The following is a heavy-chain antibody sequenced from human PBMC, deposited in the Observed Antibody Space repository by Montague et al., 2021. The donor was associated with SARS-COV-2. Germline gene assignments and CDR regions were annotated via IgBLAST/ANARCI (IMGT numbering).Heavy chain of an antibody. Sequence: SETLSLTCAVYGGSLSGYYWSWIRQPPGEGLEWIAEISHSGTTSSNPPLKSRVPRSVDTSTNQFSLKLSSATAADTAAYYCVRVPYRLLFVPRDYGMDVWGQGTTVTVSS. CDR3: VRVPYRLLFVPRDYGMDV. V-gene: IGHV4-34*01. CDR2: ISHSGTT. CDR1: GGSLSGYY. J-gene: IGHJ6*02. D-gene: IGHD2-2*01.